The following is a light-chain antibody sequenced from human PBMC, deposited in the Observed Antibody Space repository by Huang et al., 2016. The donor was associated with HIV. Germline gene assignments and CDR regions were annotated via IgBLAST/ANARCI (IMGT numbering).Light chain of an antibody. V-gene: IGKV1-5*03. J-gene: IGKJ1*01. Sequence: DIQMTQSSATLSASVGDRVTIACRASQSISTWLAWYQQKPGRAPNLLIYEASTLESGGPSRVSGGGSGTDVTLTSSSLQPDDFATYYCQQYNSFPWTFGQGTKVEV. CDR1: QSISTW. CDR3: QQYNSFPWT. CDR2: EAS.